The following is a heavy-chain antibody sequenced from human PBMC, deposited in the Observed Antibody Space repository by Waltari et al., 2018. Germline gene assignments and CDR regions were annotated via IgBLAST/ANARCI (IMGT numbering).Heavy chain of an antibody. CDR3: AKGRYSSSTYGMDV. CDR1: GCTVDEYA. D-gene: IGHD6-6*01. CDR2: ISWNSGSI. Sequence: VQSGRSLRLSCAASGCTVDEYAMHWVRHAPGQGLEWFSGISWNSGSIGYAYSVKGRFTISRDNAKNSLYLQMNSLRAEDTALYYCAKGRYSSSTYGMDVWGQGTTVTVSS. V-gene: IGHV3-9*01. J-gene: IGHJ6*02.